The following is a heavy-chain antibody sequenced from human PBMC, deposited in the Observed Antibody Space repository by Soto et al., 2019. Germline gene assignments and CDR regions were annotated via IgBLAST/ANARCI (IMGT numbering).Heavy chain of an antibody. CDR2: SSSSSSTI. Sequence: GGSLRLSCAASGFTFSSYSMNWVRQAPGKGLEWVSYSSSSSSTIYYKDSMKGRFTISRDNAKNSLYLQMNSLRDEDTAVSYSARDWGYCSSTSCYRSYSYGMDVWGQGTTVTVSS. J-gene: IGHJ6*02. D-gene: IGHD2-2*01. CDR1: GFTFSSYS. V-gene: IGHV3-48*02. CDR3: ARDWGYCSSTSCYRSYSYGMDV.